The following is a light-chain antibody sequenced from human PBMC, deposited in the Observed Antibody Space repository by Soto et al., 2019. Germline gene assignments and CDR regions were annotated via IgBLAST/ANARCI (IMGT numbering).Light chain of an antibody. Sequence: QSVLTQPPSVSGAPGQRVTISCTGSSSNIGSTYDVQWYQQLPGTAPKLLIHGNTNRPSGVPDRFSGSKSGTSASLAITGFQADDEADYYCQSYVDSQSGHYVSGTGTKLTVL. V-gene: IGLV1-40*01. CDR3: QSYVDSQSGHYV. CDR1: SSNIGSTYD. CDR2: GNT. J-gene: IGLJ1*01.